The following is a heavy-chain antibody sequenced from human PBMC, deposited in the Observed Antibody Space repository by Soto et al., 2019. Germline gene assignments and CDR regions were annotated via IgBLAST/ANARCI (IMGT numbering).Heavy chain of an antibody. J-gene: IGHJ3*02. CDR1: GGSFSSYY. V-gene: IGHV4-59*01. D-gene: IGHD4-17*01. CDR3: ASSVTRPMGAFDI. CDR2: IYYSGST. Sequence: SETLSLTCAVYGGSFSSYYWSWIRQPPGKGLEWIGYIYYSGSTNYNPSLKSRVTISVDTSKNQFSLKLSSVTAADTAVYYCASSVTRPMGAFDIWGQGTMVTVSS.